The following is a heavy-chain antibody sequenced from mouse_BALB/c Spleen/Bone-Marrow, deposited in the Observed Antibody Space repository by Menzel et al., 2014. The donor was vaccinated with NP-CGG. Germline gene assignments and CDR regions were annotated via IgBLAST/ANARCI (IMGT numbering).Heavy chain of an antibody. D-gene: IGHD2-12*01. CDR1: GYTFCSYW. V-gene: IGHV1-9*01. Sequence: VQLQQSGAELMKPGASVKISCMATGYTFCSYWIEWVKQRPGHGLEWIGEILPGSGSTNYNEKFKGKATFTADTSSNTAYMQLSSLTSEDSAVYYCAKWDSFAYWGQGTLVTVSA. J-gene: IGHJ3*01. CDR2: ILPGSGST. CDR3: AKWDSFAY.